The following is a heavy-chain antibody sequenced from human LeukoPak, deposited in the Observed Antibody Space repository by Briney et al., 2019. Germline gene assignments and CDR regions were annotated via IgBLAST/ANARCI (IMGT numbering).Heavy chain of an antibody. CDR2: IYYSGST. J-gene: IGHJ4*02. CDR3: ASSANYGGNSGYFDC. CDR1: GGSISSSSYY. D-gene: IGHD4-23*01. V-gene: IGHV4-39*01. Sequence: SETLSLTCTVSGGSISSSSYYWGWIRQPPGKGLEWIGSIYYSGSTYYSPSLKSRVTLSVDTSKNQFSLKMSSVAAADTGVYYCASSANYGGNSGYFDCWGQGTLVTVSS.